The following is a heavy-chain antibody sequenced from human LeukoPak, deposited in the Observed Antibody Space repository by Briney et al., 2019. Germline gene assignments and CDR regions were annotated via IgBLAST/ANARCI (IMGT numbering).Heavy chain of an antibody. CDR3: ARGGTFGVDISDY. Sequence: GGSLRLSCAASGFIFSTYSMTWVRQAPGKGLEWVSSISSSSRNTYYADSVKGRFTISRDNAKNSLYLQMNSLRAEDTAVYYCARGGTFGVDISDYWGQGTLVTVSS. V-gene: IGHV3-21*01. J-gene: IGHJ4*02. CDR2: ISSSSRNT. CDR1: GFIFSTYS. D-gene: IGHD3-3*01.